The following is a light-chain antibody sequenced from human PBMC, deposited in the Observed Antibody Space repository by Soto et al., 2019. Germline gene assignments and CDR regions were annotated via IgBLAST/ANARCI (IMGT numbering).Light chain of an antibody. CDR3: QSYDSSLSCSRV. V-gene: IGLV1-40*01. CDR2: GNS. CDR1: SSNIGAGYD. Sequence: QSALTQPPSVSGAPGQRVTISCTGSSSNIGAGYDVHWYQQLPGTAPKLLIYGNSNRPSGVPDRFSGSKSGTSASLAITGLQTEDEADYYCQSYDSSLSCSRVFGGGTKVTVL. J-gene: IGLJ2*01.